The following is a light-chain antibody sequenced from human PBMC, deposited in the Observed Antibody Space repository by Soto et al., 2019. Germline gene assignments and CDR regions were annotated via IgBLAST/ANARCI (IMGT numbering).Light chain of an antibody. Sequence: QAVVTQEPSFSVSPGGTVTLTCGLTSDAVSTSYYASWYQQTPGQTPRMLIYSTNTRSSGVPDRFSGSILGNKAALTITGAQAEDESDYYCVLYMGSGFWVFGGGTKVTVL. CDR3: VLYMGSGFWV. V-gene: IGLV8-61*01. CDR2: STN. CDR1: SDAVSTSYY. J-gene: IGLJ3*02.